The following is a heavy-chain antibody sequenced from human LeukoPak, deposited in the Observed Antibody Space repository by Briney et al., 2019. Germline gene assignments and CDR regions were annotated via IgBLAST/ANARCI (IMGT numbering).Heavy chain of an antibody. CDR1: GGSISSYS. Sequence: SETLSLTCTVSGGSISSYSWTWIRQPPGKGLEWIGSIYYSGSTYYNPSLKSRVTISVDTSKNQFSLKLSSVTAADTAVYYCARDQFPSGSYPYWGQGTLVTVSS. CDR2: IYYSGST. V-gene: IGHV4-59*12. D-gene: IGHD1-26*01. CDR3: ARDQFPSGSYPY. J-gene: IGHJ4*02.